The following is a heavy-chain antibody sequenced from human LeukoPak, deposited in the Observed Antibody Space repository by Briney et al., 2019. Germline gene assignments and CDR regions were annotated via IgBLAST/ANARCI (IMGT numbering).Heavy chain of an antibody. CDR3: AKSGSGSYYNVLFPFDY. V-gene: IGHV3-23*01. CDR1: GFTFSSYG. Sequence: GRSLRLSCAASGFTFSSYGMHRVRQAPGKGLEWVSAISGSGGSTYYADSVKGRFTISRDNSKNTLYLQMNSLRAEDTAVYYCAKSGSGSYYNVLFPFDYWGQGTLVTVSS. CDR2: ISGSGGST. D-gene: IGHD3-10*01. J-gene: IGHJ4*02.